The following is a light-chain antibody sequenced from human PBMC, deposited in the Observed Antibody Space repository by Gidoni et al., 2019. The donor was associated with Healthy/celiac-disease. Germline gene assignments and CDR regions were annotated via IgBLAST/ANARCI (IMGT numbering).Light chain of an antibody. Sequence: EIVLTQSPATLSLSPWARATRSCRASQSLSSYLAWYQQRPGQAPRLLIYDASNRAAGIPARFSGSGSGTDFTLTISSLEPEDFAVYYCQQRSNWLTFGGGTKVEIK. J-gene: IGKJ4*01. CDR1: QSLSSY. CDR2: DAS. CDR3: QQRSNWLT. V-gene: IGKV3-11*01.